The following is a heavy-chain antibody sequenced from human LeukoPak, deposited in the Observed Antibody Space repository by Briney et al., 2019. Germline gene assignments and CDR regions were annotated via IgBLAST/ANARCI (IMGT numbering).Heavy chain of an antibody. J-gene: IGHJ4*02. Sequence: GGSLRLSCGASGFTFRTYAMSWVRQAPGKGLEWVSTISGTGDNTYYADSVKGRFTISRDNSKNTLYLHMNSLGAEDTAVYYCAGVRGVKAFDSWGQGSLVTVSS. D-gene: IGHD3-10*01. CDR1: GFTFRTYA. V-gene: IGHV3-23*01. CDR3: AGVRGVKAFDS. CDR2: ISGTGDNT.